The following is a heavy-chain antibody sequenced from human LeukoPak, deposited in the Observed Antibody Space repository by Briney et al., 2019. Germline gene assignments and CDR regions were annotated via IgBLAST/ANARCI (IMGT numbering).Heavy chain of an antibody. D-gene: IGHD3-22*01. CDR3: AKSSYYDTSGSYREYYFDY. V-gene: IGHV3-23*01. CDR2: ISGSGGST. CDR1: RFAFSNYG. J-gene: IGHJ4*02. Sequence: GGSLRLSCAVSRFAFSNYGMSWVRQAPGKGLEWVSAISGSGGSTYYADSVEGRFTISRDNSKNTLYLQMNSLRAEDTALYYCAKSSYYDTSGSYREYYFDYWGQGALVTVSS.